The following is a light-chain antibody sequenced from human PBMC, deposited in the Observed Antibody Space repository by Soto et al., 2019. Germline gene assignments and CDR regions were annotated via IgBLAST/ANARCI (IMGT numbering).Light chain of an antibody. CDR1: QSVSSY. J-gene: IGKJ2*01. V-gene: IGKV3-11*01. CDR2: DAS. Sequence: IVLTQSPATLSLSPGERATLSCRASQSVSSYLAWYQQKRGQAPRLLIYDASNRAAGIPARFSGSVSGTAFTLTLSSLEPEDFAVYYCLQRSNWPYTFGQGTKLDIK. CDR3: LQRSNWPYT.